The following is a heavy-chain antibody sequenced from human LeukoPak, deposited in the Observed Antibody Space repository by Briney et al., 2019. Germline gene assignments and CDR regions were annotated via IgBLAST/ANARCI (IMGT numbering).Heavy chain of an antibody. CDR3: TTDPLSRITYYYDSSGYYYFDY. J-gene: IGHJ4*02. D-gene: IGHD3-22*01. CDR2: IKSKTDGGTT. Sequence: GSLRLSCAASGFTFSNAWMSWVRQAPGKGLEWVGRIKSKTDGGTTDYAAPVKGRFTISRDDSKNTLYLQMNSLKTEDTAVYYCTTDPLSRITYYYDSSGYYYFDYWGQGTLVTVSS. CDR1: GFTFSNAW. V-gene: IGHV3-15*01.